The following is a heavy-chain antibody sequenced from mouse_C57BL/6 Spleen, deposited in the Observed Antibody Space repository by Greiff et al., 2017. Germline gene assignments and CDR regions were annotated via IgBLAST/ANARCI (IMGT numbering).Heavy chain of an antibody. CDR1: GYTFTSYW. D-gene: IGHD2-3*01. CDR2: IDPSDSYT. V-gene: IGHV1-69*01. J-gene: IGHJ3*01. CDR3: ARWGGYSAWFAY. Sequence: QVQLQQPGAELVMPGASVKLSCKASGYTFTSYWMHWVKQRPGQGLEWIGEIDPSDSYTNYNQKFKGKSTLTVDKSSSTAYMQLSSLTSEDSAVYYCARWGGYSAWFAYWGQGTLVTVSA.